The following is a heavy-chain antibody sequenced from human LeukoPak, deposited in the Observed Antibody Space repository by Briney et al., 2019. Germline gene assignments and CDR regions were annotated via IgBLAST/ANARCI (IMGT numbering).Heavy chain of an antibody. CDR1: GGSISSYY. D-gene: IGHD6-13*01. CDR3: ARRAAAGTFDY. Sequence: SETLSLTCTVSGGSISSYYWSWIRQPPGKGLEWIGYIYHSGSTYYNPSLKSRVTISVDRSKNQFSLKLSSVTAADTAVYYCARRAAAGTFDYWGQGTLVTVSS. J-gene: IGHJ4*02. V-gene: IGHV4-59*12. CDR2: IYHSGST.